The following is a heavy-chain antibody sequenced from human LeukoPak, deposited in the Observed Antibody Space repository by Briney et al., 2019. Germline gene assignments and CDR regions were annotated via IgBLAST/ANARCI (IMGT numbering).Heavy chain of an antibody. CDR3: ARDHGQWPHSDYYYYGMDV. Sequence: GGSLRLSCAASGFTFSNAWMNWVRQAPGKGLEWVAVISYDGSNKYYADSVKGRFTISRDNSKNTLYLQMNSLRAEDTAVYYCARDHGQWPHSDYYYYGMDVWGQGTTVTVSS. D-gene: IGHD6-19*01. V-gene: IGHV3-30-3*01. J-gene: IGHJ6*02. CDR1: GFTFSNAW. CDR2: ISYDGSNK.